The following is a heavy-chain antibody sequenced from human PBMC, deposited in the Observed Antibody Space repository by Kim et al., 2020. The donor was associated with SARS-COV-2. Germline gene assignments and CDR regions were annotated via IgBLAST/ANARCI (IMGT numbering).Heavy chain of an antibody. CDR3: ARDMGQYYDILTGYRYYYYGMDV. D-gene: IGHD3-9*01. J-gene: IGHJ6*02. V-gene: IGHV3-7*03. CDR1: GFTFSSYW. Sequence: GGSLRLSCAASGFTFSSYWMSWVRQAPGKGLEWVANIKQDGSEKSYVDSVKGRFTISRDNAKNSLYLQMNSLRAEDTAVYYCARDMGQYYDILTGYRYYYYGMDVWGQGTTVTVSS. CDR2: IKQDGSEK.